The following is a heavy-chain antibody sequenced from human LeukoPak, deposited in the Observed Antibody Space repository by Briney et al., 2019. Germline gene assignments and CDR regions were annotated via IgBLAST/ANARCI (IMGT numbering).Heavy chain of an antibody. D-gene: IGHD6-13*01. CDR2: INPSGGST. J-gene: IGHJ4*02. CDR3: ARDIAAAAAFDY. CDR1: GYTFTGYY. Sequence: ASVKVSCKASGYTFTGYYMHWVRQAPGQGLEWMGIINPSGGSTGYAQKFQGRVTMTRDTSISTAYMELSRLRSDDTAVYYCARDIAAAAAFDYWGQGTLVTVSS. V-gene: IGHV1-46*01.